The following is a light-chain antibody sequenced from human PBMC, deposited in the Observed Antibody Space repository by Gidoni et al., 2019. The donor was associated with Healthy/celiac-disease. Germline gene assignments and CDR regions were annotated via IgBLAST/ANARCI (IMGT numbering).Light chain of an antibody. CDR1: QSVSSN. V-gene: IGKV3-15*01. CDR2: GAS. J-gene: IGKJ3*01. CDR3: QQYNNWPGFT. Sequence: EIEMTQSPATLSVSPGERATLSCRASQSVSSNLAWYQQKPGQAPRLLIYGASTRATGIPARFSGSGSGTEFTLTISSLQSEDFAVYDCQQYNNWPGFTFGPGTKVDIK.